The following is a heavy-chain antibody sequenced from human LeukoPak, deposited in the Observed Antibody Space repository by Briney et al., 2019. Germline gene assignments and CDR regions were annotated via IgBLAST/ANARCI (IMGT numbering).Heavy chain of an antibody. CDR3: ARSGLDSRYYFGMDV. Sequence: PSETLSLTCAVYGGSFSGYYWSWIRQPPGKGLEWIGEINHSGSTNYNPSLKSRVTISVDTSKNQFSLKLSSVTAADTAVYYCARSGLDSRYYFGMDVWGQGTTVTVSS. CDR1: GGSFSGYY. CDR2: INHSGST. V-gene: IGHV4-34*01. J-gene: IGHJ6*02. D-gene: IGHD5-12*01.